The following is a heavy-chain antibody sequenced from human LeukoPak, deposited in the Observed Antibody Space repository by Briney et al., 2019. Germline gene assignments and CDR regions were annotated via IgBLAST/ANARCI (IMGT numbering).Heavy chain of an antibody. J-gene: IGHJ4*02. CDR3: ARDKDYLDY. CDR1: GYTLSSYY. V-gene: IGHV1-2*02. Sequence: ASVKVSCKASGYTLSSYYIHWVRQAPGQGLEWMGWINPKSGGTNYAQKFQGRVTMTGDTSISTAYMELSRLRSDDTAVYYCARDKDYLDYWGQGTLVTVSS. CDR2: INPKSGGT.